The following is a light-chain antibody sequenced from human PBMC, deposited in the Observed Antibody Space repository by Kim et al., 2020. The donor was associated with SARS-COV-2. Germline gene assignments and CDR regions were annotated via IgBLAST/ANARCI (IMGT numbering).Light chain of an antibody. J-gene: IGKJ1*01. Sequence: EIVMTQSPATLSVSPGERVTLSCRASQSVNSNLAWYQQKPGQAPRLLIYAASARATGLPARFSGNGSGTEFTLTISSLQSEDSAIYYCQQYNRWPPWTFGQGTKVDIK. CDR2: AAS. CDR1: QSVNSN. V-gene: IGKV3-15*01. CDR3: QQYNRWPPWT.